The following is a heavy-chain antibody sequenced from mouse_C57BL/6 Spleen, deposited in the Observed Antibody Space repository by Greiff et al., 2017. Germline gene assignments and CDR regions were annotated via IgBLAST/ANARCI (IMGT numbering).Heavy chain of an antibody. J-gene: IGHJ4*01. CDR3: AREGIYYGNYEDAMDY. D-gene: IGHD2-1*01. V-gene: IGHV1-82*01. CDR2: LYPGDGDT. CDR1: GYAFSSSW. Sequence: VQLQQSGPELVKPGASVKISCKASGYAFSSSWMNWVKQRPGKGLEWIGRLYPGDGDTNYNGKFKGKATLTADTSSSTAYMQLSSLTSEDSAVYFCAREGIYYGNYEDAMDYWGQGTSVTVSS.